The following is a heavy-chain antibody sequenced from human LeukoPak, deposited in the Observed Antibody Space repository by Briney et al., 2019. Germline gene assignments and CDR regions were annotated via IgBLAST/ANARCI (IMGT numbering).Heavy chain of an antibody. CDR2: IYPRDSLI. CDR3: AKGYGMDV. J-gene: IGHJ6*02. CDR1: GYSFPEYW. V-gene: IGHV5-51*01. Sequence: GESLKISCKGSGYSFPEYWIGWVRQTPGKGPELMGIIYPRDSLISYSPSFRGQVTISAGKSVSTAYLQWNSLKASDTAMYYCAKGYGMDVWGQGTTVTVSS.